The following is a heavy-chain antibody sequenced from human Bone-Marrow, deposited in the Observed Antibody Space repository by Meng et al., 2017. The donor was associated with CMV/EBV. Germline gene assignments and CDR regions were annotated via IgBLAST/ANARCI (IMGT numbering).Heavy chain of an antibody. J-gene: IGHJ4*02. Sequence: GSLRLSCTVSGGSVSSGSYYWSWIRQPPGKGLEWIGYIYYSGSTNYNPSLKSRVTISVDTSKNQFFLEMKSVTAADTAVYYCARGPWFGRINFWGQGMLVTVSS. CDR2: IYYSGST. CDR1: GGSVSSGSYY. D-gene: IGHD3-10*01. V-gene: IGHV4-61*01. CDR3: ARGPWFGRINF.